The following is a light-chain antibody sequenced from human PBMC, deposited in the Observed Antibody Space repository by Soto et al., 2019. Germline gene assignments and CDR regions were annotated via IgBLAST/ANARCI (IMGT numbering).Light chain of an antibody. CDR2: KDS. CDR1: ALPKKY. CDR3: LSADSSGTYFVV. Sequence: SYELTQPPSVSVSLGQMARITCSGAALPKKYAYWYQQKPGQFPVLVIYKDSERPSGIPERFSGSSSGTIVTLTISGVQAEDEADYYCLSADSSGTYFVVFGGGTKVTVL. J-gene: IGLJ2*01. V-gene: IGLV3-16*01.